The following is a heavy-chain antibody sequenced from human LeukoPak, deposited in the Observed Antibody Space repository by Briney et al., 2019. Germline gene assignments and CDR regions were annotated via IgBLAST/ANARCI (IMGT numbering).Heavy chain of an antibody. V-gene: IGHV3-21*01. CDR3: AREFGSRLNNWFDP. J-gene: IGHJ5*02. CDR2: ISSSSSYI. Sequence: GGSLRLSCAASGFTFSSYSMNWVRQAPGKGLEWVSSISSSSSYIYYADSVKGRFTISRDNAKNSLYPQMNSLRAEDTAVYYCAREFGSRLNNWFDPWGQGTLVTVSS. D-gene: IGHD6-13*01. CDR1: GFTFSSYS.